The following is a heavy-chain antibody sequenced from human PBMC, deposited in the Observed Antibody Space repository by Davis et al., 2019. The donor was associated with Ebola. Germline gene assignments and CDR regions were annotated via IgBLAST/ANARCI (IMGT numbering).Heavy chain of an antibody. D-gene: IGHD3-10*01. V-gene: IGHV3-23*01. Sequence: GGSLRLSCAGSGFTFNLYAMSWVRQAPGKGLEWVSAIGGGGVSTYYADSVKGRFTIPRDNSKNTLYLQMNSLRAEDTAVYYCARDITLRGPFDPWGQGTLVTVSS. CDR2: IGGGGVST. J-gene: IGHJ5*02. CDR3: ARDITLRGPFDP. CDR1: GFTFNLYA.